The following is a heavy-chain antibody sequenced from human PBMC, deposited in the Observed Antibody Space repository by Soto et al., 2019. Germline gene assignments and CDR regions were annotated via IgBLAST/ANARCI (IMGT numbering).Heavy chain of an antibody. D-gene: IGHD5-18*01. CDR2: IYHSGST. V-gene: IGHV4-4*02. J-gene: IGHJ4*02. CDR3: ARDIRRGYSYGSDGFDY. Sequence: QVQLQESGPGLEKPSGTLSLTCAVSGGSSSSSNWWSWVREPPGKGLEWIGEIYHSGSTNYNPSLKSRVTISVDKSKNQFSLKLSSVTAADTAVYYCARDIRRGYSYGSDGFDYWGQGTLVTVSS. CDR1: GGSSSSSNW.